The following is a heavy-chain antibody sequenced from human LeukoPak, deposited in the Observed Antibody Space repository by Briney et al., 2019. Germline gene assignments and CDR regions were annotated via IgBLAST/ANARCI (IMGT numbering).Heavy chain of an antibody. CDR1: GGSFGDYY. V-gene: IGHV4-34*01. CDR3: ARQVVPAAFYFDY. CDR2: INHSGRI. J-gene: IGHJ4*02. D-gene: IGHD2-2*01. Sequence: PSETLSLTCAVYGGSFGDYYWSWIRQPPGKGLEWIGEINHSGRIDYNPSLKSRVTISVDASKTQFSLKLNSVTAADTAVYYCARQVVPAAFYFDYWGQGTLVTVSS.